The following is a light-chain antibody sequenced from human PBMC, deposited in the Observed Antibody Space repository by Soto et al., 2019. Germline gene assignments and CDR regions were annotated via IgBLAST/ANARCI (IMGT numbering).Light chain of an antibody. CDR1: SSDVGGYNY. CDR2: DVS. J-gene: IGLJ2*01. CDR3: CSYTSSSTVV. Sequence: QSALTQPASVSGSPGQSITISCTGTSSDVGGYNYVSWYQQHPGKAPKLMIYDVSNRPSGVSNRFSGSKSGNTASLTISGLQGEDEADYYCCSYTSSSTVVFGGGTKLTVL. V-gene: IGLV2-14*01.